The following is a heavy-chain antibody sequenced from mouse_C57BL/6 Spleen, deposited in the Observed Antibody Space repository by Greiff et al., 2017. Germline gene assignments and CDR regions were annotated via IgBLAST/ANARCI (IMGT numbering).Heavy chain of an antibody. Sequence: QVQLQQPGAELVKPGASVKLSCKASGYTFTSYWMHWVKQRPGQGLEWIGMIHPNSGSTNYNEKFKSKATLTVAKSSSTAYMQLSSLTSEDSAVXYCAREVADWYVDVWGTGTTVTVSS. V-gene: IGHV1-64*01. CDR1: GYTFTSYW. CDR3: AREVADWYVDV. CDR2: IHPNSGST. J-gene: IGHJ1*03.